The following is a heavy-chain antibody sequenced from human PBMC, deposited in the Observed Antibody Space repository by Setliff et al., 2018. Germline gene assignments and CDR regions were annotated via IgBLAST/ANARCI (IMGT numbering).Heavy chain of an antibody. J-gene: IGHJ4*02. CDR3: ARRTNFWSGSYDY. V-gene: IGHV4-39*07. CDR2: IYYSGST. Sequence: SETLSLTCTVSGGSISSSSYYWGWIRQPPGKGLEWIGSIYYSGSTYYNPSLKSRVTISVDTSKNQFSLKLSSVTAADTAVYYCARRTNFWSGSYDYWGQGTLVTVSS. D-gene: IGHD3-3*01. CDR1: GGSISSSSYY.